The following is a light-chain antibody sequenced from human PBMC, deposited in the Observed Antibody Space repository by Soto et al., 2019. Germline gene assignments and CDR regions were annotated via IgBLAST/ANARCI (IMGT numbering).Light chain of an antibody. J-gene: IGKJ1*01. Sequence: DIQMTQSPSALSASVEDRVTITCRASQSITNYLNWYQPQPGKAPNLLIYAASTLQAGVPSRLSGSGSGTDFTLTIRDVQPDDFAIYYCQQYNSYRAFGQGTKVDIK. CDR1: QSITNY. V-gene: IGKV1-16*01. CDR3: QQYNSYRA. CDR2: AAS.